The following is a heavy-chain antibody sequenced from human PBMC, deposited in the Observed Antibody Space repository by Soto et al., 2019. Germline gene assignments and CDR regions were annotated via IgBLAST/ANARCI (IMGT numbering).Heavy chain of an antibody. CDR3: ARDGPRGIAAAGNHYYGMDV. J-gene: IGHJ6*02. CDR2: ISYDGSNK. D-gene: IGHD6-13*01. Sequence: PGGSLRLSCAASGFTFRSYAMHWVRQAPGKGLEWVAVISYDGSNKYYADSVKGRFTISRDNSKNTLYLQMNSLRAVDTAVYYCARDGPRGIAAAGNHYYGMDVWGQGTTVTVSS. CDR1: GFTFRSYA. V-gene: IGHV3-30-3*01.